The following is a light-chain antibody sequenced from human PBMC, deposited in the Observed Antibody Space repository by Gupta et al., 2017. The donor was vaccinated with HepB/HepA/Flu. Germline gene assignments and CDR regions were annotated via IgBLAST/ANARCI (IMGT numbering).Light chain of an antibody. V-gene: IGKV3-15*01. CDR1: QNVNTN. CDR3: QQYNYWPPWT. J-gene: IGKJ1*01. CDR2: GAS. Sequence: EIVMTQSPATLSVFAGETVTLSCRASQNVNTNLAWYQQKPGQAPRLLVYGASTRATGVPARFSGSGSGTEFTLTISSLQSEDFALYYCQQYNYWPPWTFGQGTKVEIK.